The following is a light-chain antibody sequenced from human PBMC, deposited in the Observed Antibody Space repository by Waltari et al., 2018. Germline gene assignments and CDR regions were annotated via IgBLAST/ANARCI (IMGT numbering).Light chain of an antibody. CDR2: HAS. CDR3: QHYVTLPVT. V-gene: IGKV3-20*01. CDR1: QSISKY. Sequence: EIVLTQSPGTQPLYSGERALLSCSTSQSISKYLAWYQQKHGQAPRLLIYHASSRATGIPARFSGSGSGTDFSLTISSLEPEDFAVYYCQHYVTLPVTFGQGTKVEIK. J-gene: IGKJ1*01.